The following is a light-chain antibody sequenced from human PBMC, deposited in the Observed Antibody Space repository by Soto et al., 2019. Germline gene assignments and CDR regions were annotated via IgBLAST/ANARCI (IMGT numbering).Light chain of an antibody. Sequence: ETFVAHSPGTFSVSPGEGCTLSCRASESVSTDVAWYQHKPGEAPRLPIYAASSSATGAPARFRGSRSVTELTATITSPHSEDGEPYSWQEYEKWCWKLGQGNNVDIK. CDR2: AAS. J-gene: IGKJ1*01. CDR1: ESVSTD. V-gene: IGKV3-15*01. CDR3: QEYEKWCWK.